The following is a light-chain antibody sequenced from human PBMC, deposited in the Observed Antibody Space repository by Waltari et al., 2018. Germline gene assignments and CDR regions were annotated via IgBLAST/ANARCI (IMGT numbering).Light chain of an antibody. Sequence: DIQMTQSPSSLPASIGDRVTITCRASQNIIGWVAWYQQKPGEAPKLLMYKASILETGVPSRFRGSGFGTQFSLTIDSLQPDDFGVYYCQHYDGSSWTFGPGTRVEVK. J-gene: IGKJ1*01. CDR2: KAS. CDR3: QHYDGSSWT. V-gene: IGKV1-5*03. CDR1: QNIIGW.